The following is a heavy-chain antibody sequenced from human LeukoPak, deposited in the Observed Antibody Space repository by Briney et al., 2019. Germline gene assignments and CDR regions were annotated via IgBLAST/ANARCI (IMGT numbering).Heavy chain of an antibody. Sequence: TGGSLRLSCAASGFTFSSYAMHWVRQAPGKGLEYVSAISNNGGSTFYANSVKGRFTISRDNSKNTLYLQMGSLRTEDMAVYYCARGSGWFNHYYMDVWGKGTTVTISS. CDR3: ARGSGWFNHYYMDV. J-gene: IGHJ6*03. D-gene: IGHD6-19*01. CDR1: GFTFSSYA. V-gene: IGHV3-64*01. CDR2: ISNNGGST.